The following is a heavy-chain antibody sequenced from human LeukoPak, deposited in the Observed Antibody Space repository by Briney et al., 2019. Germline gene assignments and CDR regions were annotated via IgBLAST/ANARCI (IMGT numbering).Heavy chain of an antibody. J-gene: IGHJ4*02. Sequence: GGSLRLSCAASGFTFSSYGMNWVRQAPGKGLEFVAYISSSGATIYYADSLKGRFTISRDNAKNSLYLQLNSLRDEDTAVYFCVRANSLMVRGVITYFDSWGQGTLVTVSS. D-gene: IGHD3-10*01. CDR3: VRANSLMVRGVITYFDS. CDR2: ISSSGATI. CDR1: GFTFSSYG. V-gene: IGHV3-48*02.